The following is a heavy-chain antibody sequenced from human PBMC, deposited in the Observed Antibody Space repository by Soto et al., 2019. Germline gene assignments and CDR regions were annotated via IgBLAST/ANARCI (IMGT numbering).Heavy chain of an antibody. CDR3: RGHQQQLEGVEYDY. Sequence: QVQLQESGPGLVKPSGTLSLTCAVSGGSISSSNWWSWVRQPPGKGLEWIGEIYHSGSTNYNPSPNSRVAIAVDKSKNQFSLKLSSVTAADTAVYYCRGHQQQLEGVEYDYWGQGTLVTVSS. J-gene: IGHJ4*02. CDR2: IYHSGST. D-gene: IGHD6-13*01. CDR1: GGSISSSNW. V-gene: IGHV4-4*02.